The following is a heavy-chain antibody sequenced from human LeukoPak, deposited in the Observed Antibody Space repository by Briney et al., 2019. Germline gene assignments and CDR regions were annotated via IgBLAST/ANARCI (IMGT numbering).Heavy chain of an antibody. J-gene: IGHJ2*01. V-gene: IGHV1-8*01. Sequence: ASVKVSCKASGYTFTSYDINWVRQATGQGLEWMGWMNPNSGNTGYAQKFQGRVTMTRNTSISTAYMELSSLRSEDTAVYYCARGLRWYSSSWYRYWYFDLWGRGTLVTVSS. D-gene: IGHD6-13*01. CDR1: GYTFTSYD. CDR3: ARGLRWYSSSWYRYWYFDL. CDR2: MNPNSGNT.